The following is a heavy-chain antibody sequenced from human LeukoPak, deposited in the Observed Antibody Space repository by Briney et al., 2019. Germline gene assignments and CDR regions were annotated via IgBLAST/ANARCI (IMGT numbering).Heavy chain of an antibody. CDR2: IIPIYDTT. D-gene: IGHD3-10*01. Sequence: SVKVSCKASGGSFSTYGISWVRQAPGQGLEWLGGIIPIYDTTYSARKFQGRVTFTADESATAVYMELSSLRSEDTALYYCAKDIHSHYGSGSYFPGGFQHWGQGTLVTVSS. CDR3: AKDIHSHYGSGSYFPGGFQH. CDR1: GGSFSTYG. J-gene: IGHJ1*01. V-gene: IGHV1-69*13.